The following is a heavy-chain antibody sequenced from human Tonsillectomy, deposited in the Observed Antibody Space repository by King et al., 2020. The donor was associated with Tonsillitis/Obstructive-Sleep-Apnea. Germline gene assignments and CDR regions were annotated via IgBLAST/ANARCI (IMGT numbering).Heavy chain of an antibody. Sequence: HVQLVESGGGVVQPGRSLRLSCAASGFTFSSYGMHWVRQAPGKGLEWVAVMSFDGSNKYYADSVRGRFTISRDNSKKTLYLQMNSLRAEDTAVYYCTKRAYCGGDCYMLGVWGQGTTDTVSS. CDR3: TKRAYCGGDCYMLGV. CDR2: MSFDGSNK. D-gene: IGHD2-21*02. CDR1: GFTFSSYG. J-gene: IGHJ6*02. V-gene: IGHV3-30*18.